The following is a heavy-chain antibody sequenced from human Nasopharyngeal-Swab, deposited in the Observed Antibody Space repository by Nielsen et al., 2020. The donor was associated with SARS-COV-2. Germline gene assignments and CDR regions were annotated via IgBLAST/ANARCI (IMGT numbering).Heavy chain of an antibody. V-gene: IGHV3-23*01. CDR3: ARAKVVVVAASDY. D-gene: IGHD2-15*01. CDR2: ISGSGGST. J-gene: IGHJ4*02. Sequence: WIRQPPGKGLEWVSAISGSGGSTYYADSVKGRLTISRDNSKNTLYLQMNSLRAEDTAVYYCARAKVVVVAASDYWGQGTLVTVSS.